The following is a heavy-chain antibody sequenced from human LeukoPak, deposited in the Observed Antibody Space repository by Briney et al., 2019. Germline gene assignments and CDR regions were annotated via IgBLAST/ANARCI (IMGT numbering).Heavy chain of an antibody. V-gene: IGHV1-46*01. CDR2: INPSGGST. J-gene: IGHJ2*01. Sequence: GASVKVSCKASGCTFTSYYMHWVRQAPGQGLEWMGIINPSGGSTSYAQKFQGRVTMTRDTSTSTVYMELSSLRSEDTAVYYCARDHCSGGSCRPTYWYFDLWGRGTLVTVSS. CDR1: GCTFTSYY. D-gene: IGHD2-15*01. CDR3: ARDHCSGGSCRPTYWYFDL.